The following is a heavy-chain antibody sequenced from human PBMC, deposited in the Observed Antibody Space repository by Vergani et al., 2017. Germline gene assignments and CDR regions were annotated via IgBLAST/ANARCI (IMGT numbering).Heavy chain of an antibody. J-gene: IGHJ4*02. D-gene: IGHD1-26*01. CDR2: IYYSGST. Sequence: QLQLQESGPGLVKPSETLSLTCTVSGGSISSSSYYWGWIRQPPGKGLEWIGSIYYSGSTYYNPSIKSRVTISVDTSKNQFSLKLSSVTAADTAVYYCARPVVGATATVDYWGQGTLVTVSS. V-gene: IGHV4-39*01. CDR3: ARPVVGATATVDY. CDR1: GGSISSSSYY.